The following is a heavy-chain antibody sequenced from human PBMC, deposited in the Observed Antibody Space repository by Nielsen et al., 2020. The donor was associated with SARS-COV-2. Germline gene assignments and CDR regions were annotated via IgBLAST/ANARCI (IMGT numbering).Heavy chain of an antibody. Sequence: SETLSLTCAVSGGSISSGGYSWSWIRQPLGKGLEWIGYIYHSGRTYYNPSLKSRVTISVDRSKNQFSLKLSSVTAADTAVYYCARGGRITFGGADDAFDIWGQGTRVTVSS. D-gene: IGHD3-16*01. CDR2: IYHSGRT. V-gene: IGHV4-30-2*01. J-gene: IGHJ3*02. CDR3: ARGGRITFGGADDAFDI. CDR1: GGSISSGGYS.